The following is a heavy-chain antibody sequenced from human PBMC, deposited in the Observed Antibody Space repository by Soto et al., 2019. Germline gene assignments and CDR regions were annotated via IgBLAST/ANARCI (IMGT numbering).Heavy chain of an antibody. CDR3: AFLEWLYHGMDV. D-gene: IGHD3-3*01. J-gene: IGHJ6*02. CDR2: IKSKTDGGTT. Sequence: PGGSLRLSCAASGFTFSNAWMNWVRQAPGKGLEWVGRIKSKTDGGTTDYAAPVKGRFTISRDDSKNTLYLQMNSLKTEDTAVYYCAFLEWLYHGMDVWGQGTTVTVSS. CDR1: GFTFSNAW. V-gene: IGHV3-15*07.